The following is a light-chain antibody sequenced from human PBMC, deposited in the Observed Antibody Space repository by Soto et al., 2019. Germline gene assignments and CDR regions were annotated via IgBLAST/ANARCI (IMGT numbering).Light chain of an antibody. CDR3: SSYADSDTLYV. CDR2: EVS. J-gene: IGLJ1*01. CDR1: SSDVSAYNY. Sequence: SVLTQPASVSGSPGQSITISCTGTSSDVSAYNYVSWYQQHPGKAPKLLIFEVSSRPSGVSNRFSGSKSGSTASLTISGLQAEDEADYYCSSYADSDTLYVFGTGTKVTVL. V-gene: IGLV2-14*01.